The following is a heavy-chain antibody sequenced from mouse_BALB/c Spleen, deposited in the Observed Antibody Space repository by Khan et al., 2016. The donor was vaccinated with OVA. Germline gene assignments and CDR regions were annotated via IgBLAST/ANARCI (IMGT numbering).Heavy chain of an antibody. CDR3: ARENYYGYYFDY. V-gene: IGHV3-2*02. CDR2: IIYSGGT. CDR1: GYSITSGYA. Sequence: EVKLLESGPGLVKPSQSLSFTCTVTGYSITSGYAWNWIRQFPGNKLEWMGYIIYSGGTIYNPSPKSRISILRDTSKNQFLLQLNSETTEDTASYCCARENYYGYYFDYWGQGTPLTVSS. D-gene: IGHD1-1*01. J-gene: IGHJ2*01.